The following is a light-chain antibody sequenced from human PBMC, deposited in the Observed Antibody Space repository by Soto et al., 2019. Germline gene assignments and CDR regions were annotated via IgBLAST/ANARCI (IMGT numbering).Light chain of an antibody. Sequence: QSALTQPASLSGSPGQSITISCTGTSSGIGAYDYVSWFQQHPGKAPKLMISEVNNRPSGISNRFSGSKSGNTASLTISGLQAEDEADYYCSSYTSSTNYVFGTGTKVTVL. V-gene: IGLV2-14*01. CDR3: SSYTSSTNYV. CDR1: SSGIGAYDY. CDR2: EVN. J-gene: IGLJ1*01.